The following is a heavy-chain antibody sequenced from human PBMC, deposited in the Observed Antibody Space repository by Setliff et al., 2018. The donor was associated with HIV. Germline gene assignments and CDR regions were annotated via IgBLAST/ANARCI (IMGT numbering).Heavy chain of an antibody. CDR3: ASYSGSYYFILHY. J-gene: IGHJ4*02. CDR1: GDTFNNCA. Sequence: GASVKVSCKASGDTFNNCAVTWVRQAPGQGLEWMGGIIPMLSIANYAQKFQDRLTITADESTSTAYMELSSLRSEDTAVYYCASYSGSYYFILHYWGQGTLVTVSS. D-gene: IGHD1-26*01. V-gene: IGHV1-69*10. CDR2: IIPMLSIA.